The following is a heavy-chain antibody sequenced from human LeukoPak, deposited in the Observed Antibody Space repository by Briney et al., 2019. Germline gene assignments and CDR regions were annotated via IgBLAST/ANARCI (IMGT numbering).Heavy chain of an antibody. V-gene: IGHV3-9*01. CDR1: GFTFDDYA. CDR2: ISWNSGSI. Sequence: SGGSLRLSCAAPGFTFDDYAMHWVRQAPGKGLEWVSGISWNSGSIGYADSVKGRFIISRDSAKNSLYLQMNSLRAEDTALYYCAKDRAMVRGVMVDYWGQGTLVTVSS. D-gene: IGHD3-10*01. CDR3: AKDRAMVRGVMVDY. J-gene: IGHJ4*02.